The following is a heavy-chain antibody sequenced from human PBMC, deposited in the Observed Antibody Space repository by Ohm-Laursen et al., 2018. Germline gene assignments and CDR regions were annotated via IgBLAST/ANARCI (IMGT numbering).Heavy chain of an antibody. Sequence: SLRLSCSASGFTFSSYSMNWVRQAPGKGLEWVSYISSSSSTIYYADSVKGRFTISRDNAKNSLYLQMNSLRAEDTAVYYCARGVVVITNWYFDLWGRGTLVTVSS. CDR2: ISSSSSTI. J-gene: IGHJ2*01. CDR3: ARGVVVITNWYFDL. V-gene: IGHV3-48*01. CDR1: GFTFSSYS. D-gene: IGHD3-22*01.